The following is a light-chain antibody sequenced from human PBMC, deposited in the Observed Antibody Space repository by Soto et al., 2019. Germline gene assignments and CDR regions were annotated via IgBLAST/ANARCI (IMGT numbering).Light chain of an antibody. CDR3: AAWDDSLNAVL. CDR1: SSNIGSNA. J-gene: IGLJ2*01. Sequence: QSVLTQPPSASGTPGQRVTISCPGSSSNIGSNAVNWYQQVPGTAPKLLIYSTTQRPSGVPDRFSGSKPGTSASLAISGLQSDDEADYYCAAWDDSLNAVLFGGGTKVTVL. CDR2: STT. V-gene: IGLV1-44*01.